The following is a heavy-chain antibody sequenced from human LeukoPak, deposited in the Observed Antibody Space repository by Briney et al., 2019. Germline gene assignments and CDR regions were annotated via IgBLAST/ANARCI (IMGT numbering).Heavy chain of an antibody. J-gene: IGHJ6*02. D-gene: IGHD6-13*01. V-gene: IGHV1-8*01. CDR1: GYTFTSYD. CDR3: ARLYAGYSSSWYGDFGGDYYYYGMDV. CDR2: MNPNSGNT. Sequence: ASVKVSCKASGYTFTSYDINWVRQATAQGLEWMGWMNPNSGNTGYAQKFQGRVTMTRNTSISTAYMELSSLRSEDTAVYYCARLYAGYSSSWYGDFGGDYYYYGMDVWGQGTTVTVSS.